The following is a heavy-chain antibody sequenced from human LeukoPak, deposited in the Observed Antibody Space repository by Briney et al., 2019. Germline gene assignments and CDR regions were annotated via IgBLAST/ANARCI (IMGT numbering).Heavy chain of an antibody. CDR1: GYTFTGYY. D-gene: IGHD6-19*01. J-gene: IGHJ5*02. V-gene: IGHV1-2*02. CDR3: ARSLRQYSSGYSP. Sequence: GASVRVSCKASGYTFTGYYMHWVRQAPGQGLEWMGWINPNSGGTNYAQKFQGRVTMTRDTSISTAYMELSRLRSDDTAVYYCARSLRQYSSGYSPWGQGTLVTVSS. CDR2: INPNSGGT.